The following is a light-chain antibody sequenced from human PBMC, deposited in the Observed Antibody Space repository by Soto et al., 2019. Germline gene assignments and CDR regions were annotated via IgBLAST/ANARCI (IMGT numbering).Light chain of an antibody. CDR3: QTWDTGARVV. J-gene: IGLJ2*01. CDR2: LSSDGSH. Sequence: QSVLTQSPSASASLGASVKLTRTLSSGHSSYAIAWHQQQPEKGPRYLMKLSSDGSHSKGDGIPDRFSGSSSGAERYLTISSLQSEDEADYYCQTWDTGARVVLGGGTKLTVL. CDR1: SGHSSYA. V-gene: IGLV4-69*01.